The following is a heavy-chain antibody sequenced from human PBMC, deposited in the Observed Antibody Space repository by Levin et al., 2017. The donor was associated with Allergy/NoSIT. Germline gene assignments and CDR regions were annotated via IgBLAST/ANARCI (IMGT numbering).Heavy chain of an antibody. Sequence: NTSETLSLTCTVSGGSISSYYWSWIRQPPGKGLEWIGYIYYSGSTNYNPSLKSRVTISVDTSKNQFSLKLSSVTAADTAVYYCARAWSSLTGYYLFDYWGQGTLVTVSS. J-gene: IGHJ4*02. V-gene: IGHV4-59*08. CDR2: IYYSGST. CDR3: ARAWSSLTGYYLFDY. D-gene: IGHD3-9*01. CDR1: GGSISSYY.